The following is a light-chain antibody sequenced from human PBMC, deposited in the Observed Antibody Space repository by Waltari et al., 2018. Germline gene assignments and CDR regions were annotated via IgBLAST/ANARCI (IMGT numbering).Light chain of an antibody. Sequence: SYELTQPPSVSVSPGQTARITCSGHELPRKYAYWFQQKSGQAPRRVIYEDTKRPSGIPERFSGSSSGTVATLTITGAQVYDEADYYCYSSDTTGLRVFGGGTTVVVL. V-gene: IGLV3-10*01. J-gene: IGLJ1*01. CDR3: YSSDTTGLRV. CDR2: EDT. CDR1: ELPRKY.